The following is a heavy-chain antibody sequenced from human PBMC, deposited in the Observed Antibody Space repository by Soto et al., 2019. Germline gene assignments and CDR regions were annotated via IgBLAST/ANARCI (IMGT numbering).Heavy chain of an antibody. CDR3: ARGTIVGATTSDY. J-gene: IGHJ4*02. Sequence: SETLSLTCAVYGGSFSGYYLSWIRQPPGKGLEWIGEINHSGSTNYNPSLKSRVTISVDTSKNQFSLKLSSVTAADTAVYYCARGTIVGATTSDYWGQGTLVTVSS. CDR1: GGSFSGYY. V-gene: IGHV4-34*01. CDR2: INHSGST. D-gene: IGHD1-26*01.